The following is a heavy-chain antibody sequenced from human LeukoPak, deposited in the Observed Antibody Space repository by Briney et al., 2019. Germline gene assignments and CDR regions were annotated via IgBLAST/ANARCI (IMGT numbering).Heavy chain of an antibody. CDR1: GGSISSYY. J-gene: IGHJ5*02. V-gene: IGHV4-59*08. CDR3: ARHTRFGDNWFDP. CDR2: IYYSGST. Sequence: SEILSLTCTVSGGSISSYYWSWIRQPPGKGLEWIGYIYYSGSTNYNPSLKSRVTISVDTSKNQFSLKLSSVTAADAAVYYCARHTRFGDNWFDPWGQGTLVTVSS. D-gene: IGHD3-10*01.